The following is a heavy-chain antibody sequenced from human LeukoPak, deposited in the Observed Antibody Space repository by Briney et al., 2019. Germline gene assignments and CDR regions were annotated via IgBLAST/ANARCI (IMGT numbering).Heavy chain of an antibody. CDR3: TRQSASRLGGDY. Sequence: GGSLRLSCTASGFTFGDYAMTWVRQAPGKGLEWVAFIRSKTYGGTTEYAASVKGRFTISRDDSKSIAYLQMSSLRTEDTAVYYCTRQSASRLGGDYWGQGTLVTVSS. D-gene: IGHD1-26*01. J-gene: IGHJ4*02. V-gene: IGHV3-49*04. CDR2: IRSKTYGGTT. CDR1: GFTFGDYA.